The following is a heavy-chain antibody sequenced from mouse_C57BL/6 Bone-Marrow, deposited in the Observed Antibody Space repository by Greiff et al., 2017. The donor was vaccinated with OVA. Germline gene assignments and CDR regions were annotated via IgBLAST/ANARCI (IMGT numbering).Heavy chain of an antibody. D-gene: IGHD2-4*01. CDR3: ARRDYDPYWYFDV. J-gene: IGHJ1*03. CDR2: ISSGSSTI. V-gene: IGHV5-17*01. Sequence: EVKLEESGGGLVKPGGSLKLSCAASGFTFSDYGMHWVRQAPEKGLEWVAYISSGSSTIYYADTVKGRFTISRDNAKNTLFLQMTSLRSEDTAMYYCARRDYDPYWYFDVWGTGTTVTVSS. CDR1: GFTFSDYG.